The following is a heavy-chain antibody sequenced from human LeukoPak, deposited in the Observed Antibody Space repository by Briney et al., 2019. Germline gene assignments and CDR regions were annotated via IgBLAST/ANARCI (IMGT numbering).Heavy chain of an antibody. V-gene: IGHV3-7*01. D-gene: IGHD3-10*01. J-gene: IGHJ4*02. Sequence: GGSLRLSCAASGFTFSSHWMSWARQAPGKGLEWVANIKLDGSEKYYVDSVKGRFTIPRDNARNSLYLQMNSLRVEDTAVYYCARGVYGSGSSHDYWGQGTLVTVSS. CDR1: GFTFSSHW. CDR2: IKLDGSEK. CDR3: ARGVYGSGSSHDY.